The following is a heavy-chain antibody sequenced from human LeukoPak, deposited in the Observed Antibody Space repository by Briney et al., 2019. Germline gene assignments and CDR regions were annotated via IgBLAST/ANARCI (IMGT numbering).Heavy chain of an antibody. CDR3: AKEYTGTFSPFPSYFDN. V-gene: IGHV3-23*01. CDR2: ITGSGGRT. Sequence: GGSLRLSCAASGFTFSSYAMNWVRQAPGKGLEWVSAITGSGGRTYYADSVKGRFTISRDNSKSTLYLQMNSLRAEDTAIYYCAKEYTGTFSPFPSYFDNWGQGTLVTVSS. J-gene: IGHJ4*02. D-gene: IGHD1-26*01. CDR1: GFTFSSYA.